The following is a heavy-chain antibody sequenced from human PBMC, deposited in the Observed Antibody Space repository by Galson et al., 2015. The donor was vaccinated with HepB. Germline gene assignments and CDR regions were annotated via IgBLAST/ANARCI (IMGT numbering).Heavy chain of an antibody. J-gene: IGHJ5*02. D-gene: IGHD2-15*01. V-gene: IGHV1-18*01. CDR2: ISPNNRYT. Sequence: SVKVSCKASGYTFSSYSITWVRQAPGQGLEWVGWISPNNRYTNYAQNFKGRVTMTTDTSTTTAYMELRSLRSDDTAVYYCARGALVVAVGATQNNWFDPWGRGTLVTVSS. CDR1: GYTFSSYS. CDR3: ARGALVVAVGATQNNWFDP.